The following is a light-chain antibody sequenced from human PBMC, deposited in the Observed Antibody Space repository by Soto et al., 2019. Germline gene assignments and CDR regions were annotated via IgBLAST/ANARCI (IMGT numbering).Light chain of an antibody. J-gene: IGKJ2*01. CDR1: QGINNY. CDR3: QQYNTYPRT. Sequence: DIQLTQSPSSLSASVGDRVTITCRASQGINNYLAWFQQKPGKPPKSLIYAASSLHSGVPSNFSGSGSGTDFTLTISSLQPEDFATYYCQQYNTYPRTFGQATKVEIK. CDR2: AAS. V-gene: IGKV1-16*02.